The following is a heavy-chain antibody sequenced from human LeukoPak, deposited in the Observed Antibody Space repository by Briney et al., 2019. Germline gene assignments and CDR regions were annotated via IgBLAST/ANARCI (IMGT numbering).Heavy chain of an antibody. CDR1: GGSITSSSYY. CDR3: ARVRYYDILTGYYTVPLIDY. J-gene: IGHJ4*02. Sequence: SETLSLTCTVSGGSITSSSYYWGWIRQPPGKGLEWIGSSYYRRSTNYNPSLKSRVTISVDTSKNQFSLKLSSVTAADTAVYYCARVRYYDILTGYYTVPLIDYWGQGTLVTVSS. D-gene: IGHD3-9*01. V-gene: IGHV4-39*07. CDR2: SYYRRST.